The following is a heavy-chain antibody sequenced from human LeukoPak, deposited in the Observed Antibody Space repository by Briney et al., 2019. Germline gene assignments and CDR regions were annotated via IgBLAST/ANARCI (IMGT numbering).Heavy chain of an antibody. V-gene: IGHV3-23*01. CDR3: AKDQGYSYYYLDY. D-gene: IGHD5-18*01. CDR1: GFTFNNHA. Sequence: GGSLRLSCAASGFTFNNHAMSWVRQAPGKGLEWVSGINGNDASTYYSDSVKGRFTISRDNSKNTLYLQMSSLRAEDTAIYYCAKDQGYSYYYLDYWGQGTLVTVSS. CDR2: INGNDAST. J-gene: IGHJ4*02.